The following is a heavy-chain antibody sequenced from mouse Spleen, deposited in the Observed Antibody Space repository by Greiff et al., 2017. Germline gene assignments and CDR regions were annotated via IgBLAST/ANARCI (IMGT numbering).Heavy chain of an antibody. J-gene: IGHJ3*01. D-gene: IGHD2-4*01. CDR3: ARSYDYDEAY. Sequence: EVQGVESGGGLVKPGGSLKLSCAASGFTFSSYAMSWVRQSPEKRLEWVAEISSGGSYTYYPDTVTGRFTISRDNAKNTLYLEMSSLRSEDTAMYYCARSYDYDEAYWGQGTLVTVSA. V-gene: IGHV5-9-4*01. CDR2: ISSGGSYT. CDR1: GFTFSSYA.